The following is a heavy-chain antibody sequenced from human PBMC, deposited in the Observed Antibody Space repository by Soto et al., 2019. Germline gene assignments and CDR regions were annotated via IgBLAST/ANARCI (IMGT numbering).Heavy chain of an antibody. V-gene: IGHV3-7*03. J-gene: IGHJ4*02. CDR2: IKQDGSEK. D-gene: IGHD3-22*01. CDR1: GFTFRRYW. CDR3: ARYNYYDSSGYSSPAY. Sequence: EVQLVESGGGLVQPGGSLRLSCAASGFTFRRYWLSWVRQAPGKGLAWVANIKQDGSEKYYVYSVKGRFTISRDNAKNSMYLQMNSLRVEDTAVYYCARYNYYDSSGYSSPAYWGQGTLVTVSS.